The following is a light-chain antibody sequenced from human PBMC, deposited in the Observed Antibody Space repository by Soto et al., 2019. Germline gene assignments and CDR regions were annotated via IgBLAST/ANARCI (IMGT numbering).Light chain of an antibody. Sequence: QSVLTQPPSVSAAPGQQVTISCPGSTSNIGNHYVSWYQQHPGKAPKLMISEVTNRPSGVSDRFSGSKSGNTASLTISGLQAEDEADYYCSSFTSRFTFVFGTGTKVTVL. V-gene: IGLV2-14*01. CDR2: EVT. CDR3: SSFTSRFTFV. J-gene: IGLJ1*01. CDR1: TSNIGNHY.